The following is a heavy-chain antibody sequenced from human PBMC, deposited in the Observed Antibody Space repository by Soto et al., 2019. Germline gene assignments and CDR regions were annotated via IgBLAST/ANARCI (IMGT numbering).Heavy chain of an antibody. D-gene: IGHD6-19*01. V-gene: IGHV3-23*01. CDR1: GFTFSSYA. J-gene: IGHJ4*02. CDR2: ISGTGGST. Sequence: GGSLRLSCAASGFTFSSYAMSRVHQAPGKGLEWVSGISGTGGSTYYADSVKGRFTISRDNSKNTLYLQMNSLRAEDTALYYCAKDRKSGSGWYWDYWGQGILVTVSS. CDR3: AKDRKSGSGWYWDY.